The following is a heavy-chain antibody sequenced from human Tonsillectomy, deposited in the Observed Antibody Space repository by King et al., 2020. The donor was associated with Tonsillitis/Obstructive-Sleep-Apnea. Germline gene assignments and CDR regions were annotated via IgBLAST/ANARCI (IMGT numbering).Heavy chain of an antibody. Sequence: VQLVESGGGLVQPGGSLRLSCAASGFTFSSYWMTWVRQAPGKGLEWVASIKQDGTEKYYVVPVRGRFTISRDNAKNSLYLQMNSLRAEDTAVYYSARLPLHCGGDCYHYWYFDLWGRGTLVTVSS. CDR2: IKQDGTEK. D-gene: IGHD2-21*02. J-gene: IGHJ2*01. V-gene: IGHV3-7*03. CDR1: GFTFSSYW. CDR3: ARLPLHCGGDCYHYWYFDL.